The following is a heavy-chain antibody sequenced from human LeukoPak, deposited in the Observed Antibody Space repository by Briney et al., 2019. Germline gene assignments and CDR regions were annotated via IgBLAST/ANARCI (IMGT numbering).Heavy chain of an antibody. J-gene: IGHJ3*02. Sequence: SETLSLTCTVSGGSISSYYWSWIRQPAGKGLEWIGRIYTSGSTNYNPSLKSRVTMSVDTSKNQFSLKLSSVTAADTAVYYCARDVVVVVAATYAFDIWGQGTMVTVSS. D-gene: IGHD2-15*01. V-gene: IGHV4-4*07. CDR2: IYTSGST. CDR3: ARDVVVVVAATYAFDI. CDR1: GGSISSYY.